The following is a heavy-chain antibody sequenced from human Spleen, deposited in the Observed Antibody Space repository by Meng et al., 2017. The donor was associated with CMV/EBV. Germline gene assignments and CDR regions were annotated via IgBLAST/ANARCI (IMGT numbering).Heavy chain of an antibody. J-gene: IGHJ4*02. CDR1: GYIFTNFG. CDR3: ARGTGIFDY. CDR2: ISPSIGST. V-gene: IGHV1-18*01. D-gene: IGHD7-27*01. Sequence: KVSCRASGYIFTNFGISWVRQAPGQRPEWMGWISPSIGSTNYAQKLEDRVTMTTDRSTTTAYLELRSLRYDDTAVYFCARGTGIFDYWGQGTLVTVSS.